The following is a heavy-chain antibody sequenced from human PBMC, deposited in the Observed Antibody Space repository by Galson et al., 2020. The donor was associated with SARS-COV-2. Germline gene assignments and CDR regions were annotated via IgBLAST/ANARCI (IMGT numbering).Heavy chain of an antibody. J-gene: IGHJ6*02. D-gene: IGHD2-2*01. Sequence: ASVKVSCKASGYTLTSYGFTWVRQAPGQGLEWLGWISAYNGHTTYAQNLQGRVTMTTDTSTNTAYMEVRSLRSDDTAVYYCTRSLYCISTTCYLNAYYYGMDVWGQGTTVTVSS. V-gene: IGHV1-18*01. CDR3: TRSLYCISTTCYLNAYYYGMDV. CDR1: GYTLTSYG. CDR2: ISAYNGHT.